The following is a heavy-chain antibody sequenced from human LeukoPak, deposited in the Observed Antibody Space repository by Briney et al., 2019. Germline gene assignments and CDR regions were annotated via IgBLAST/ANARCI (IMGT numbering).Heavy chain of an antibody. CDR2: INHSGST. V-gene: IGHV4-34*01. CDR3: ARVTVVVVAASRYFDL. D-gene: IGHD2-15*01. Sequence: SETLSLTCAVYGGSFSGYYWSWIRQPPGKGLEWIGEINHSGSTNYNPSLKSRVTISVDTSKNQFSLKLSSVTAADTAVYYCARVTVVVVAASRYFDLWGRGTLVTVSS. CDR1: GGSFSGYY. J-gene: IGHJ2*01.